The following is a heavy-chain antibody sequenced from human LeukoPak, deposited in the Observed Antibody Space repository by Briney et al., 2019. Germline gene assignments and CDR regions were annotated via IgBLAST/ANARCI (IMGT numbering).Heavy chain of an antibody. D-gene: IGHD2-2*01. CDR3: ARHGSICSSTTCPPHFQH. CDR1: GGSISSSSYS. Sequence: PSETLSLTCTVSGGSISSSSYSWGWIRQPPGKGLEWIGSIFYSGSTYYNPSLKSRVTISIDTSKNQFSLKLSSVTAADTAVYYCARHGSICSSTTCPPHFQHWGQGTLVTVSS. V-gene: IGHV4-39*01. J-gene: IGHJ1*01. CDR2: IFYSGST.